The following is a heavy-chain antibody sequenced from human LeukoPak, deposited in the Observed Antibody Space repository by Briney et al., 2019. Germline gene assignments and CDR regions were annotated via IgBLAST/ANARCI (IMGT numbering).Heavy chain of an antibody. V-gene: IGHV4-59*12. J-gene: IGHJ4*02. D-gene: IGHD6-13*01. CDR3: ASAGSPYSSSWYEDY. CDR1: GDALRNYF. Sequence: SETLSLTCTVSGDALRNYFWAWIRLPPGEGLESVGYIYYSGSTNYNPSLKPRVTISLQTSKNQFSLRLSSVTAADTAMYYCASAGSPYSSSWYEDYWGQGTLVTVSS. CDR2: IYYSGST.